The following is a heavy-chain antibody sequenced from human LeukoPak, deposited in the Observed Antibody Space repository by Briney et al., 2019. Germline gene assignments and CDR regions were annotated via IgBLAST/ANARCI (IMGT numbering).Heavy chain of an antibody. CDR1: GYTFTSYD. D-gene: IGHD5-18*01. V-gene: IGHV1-8*03. CDR3: ARGQRAWIQLWPSIHYYYYYMDV. Sequence: ASVKVSCKASGYTFTSYDINWVRQATGQGLGWMGWMNPNSGNTGYAQKFQGRVTITRNTSISTAYMELSSLRSEDTAVYYCARGQRAWIQLWPSIHYYYYYMDVWGKGTTVTVSS. J-gene: IGHJ6*03. CDR2: MNPNSGNT.